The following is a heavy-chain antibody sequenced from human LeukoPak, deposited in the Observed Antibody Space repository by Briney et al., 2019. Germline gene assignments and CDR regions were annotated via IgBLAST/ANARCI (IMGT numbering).Heavy chain of an antibody. CDR2: ISTDSDYI. CDR3: VRASYSSTWYLDS. D-gene: IGHD6-13*01. Sequence: GSLRLSCEVYGFTLSRYSMNWARQAPGKGLEWVSAISTDSDYIYYGDSVKGRFTVSRDNAKNSLCLQMNSLRAEDTALYYCVRASYSSTWYLDSWGQGALVIVSS. V-gene: IGHV3-21*01. CDR1: GFTLSRYS. J-gene: IGHJ4*02.